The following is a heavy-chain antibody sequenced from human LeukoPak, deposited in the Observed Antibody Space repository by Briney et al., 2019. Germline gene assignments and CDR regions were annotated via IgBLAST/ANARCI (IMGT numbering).Heavy chain of an antibody. CDR1: GYTFSNYV. D-gene: IGHD4-11*01. CDR2: ISTYTGDP. J-gene: IGHJ4*02. Sequence: ASVKVSCKASGYTFSNYVLTWVRQAPGQGLEWMGRISTYTGDPNYAQKFQDRVTMTTDTSTSTAYMELRNLSFDDTAIYYCARTMTTMTTHGELDFWGQGTPVTVSS. CDR3: ARTMTTMTTHGELDF. V-gene: IGHV1-18*01.